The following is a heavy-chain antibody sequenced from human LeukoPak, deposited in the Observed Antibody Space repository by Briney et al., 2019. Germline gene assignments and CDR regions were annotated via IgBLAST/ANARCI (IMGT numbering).Heavy chain of an antibody. CDR2: IIPIFGKA. CDR1: GGTFSSYA. V-gene: IGHV1-69*06. Sequence: GASVTVSCKASGGTFSSYAISWVRQAPGQGPEWMGWIIPIFGKANYAQKFQGRVTITADKSTSTAYMELSSLRSEDTAVYYCARDLPRDYYYGMDVWGKGTTVTVSS. CDR3: ARDLPRDYYYGMDV. J-gene: IGHJ6*04.